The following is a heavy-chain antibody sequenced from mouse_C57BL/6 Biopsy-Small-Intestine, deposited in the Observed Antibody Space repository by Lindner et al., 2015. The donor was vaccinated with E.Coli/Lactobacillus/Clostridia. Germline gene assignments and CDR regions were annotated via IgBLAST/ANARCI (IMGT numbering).Heavy chain of an antibody. D-gene: IGHD2-3*01. V-gene: IGHV5-17*01. CDR3: ARGVDGSYDY. CDR2: ISSGSSTI. Sequence: VQLQESGGGLVKPGGSLKLSCAASGFTFSDYGIHWIRQAPEKGLEWIAYISSGSSTIYYADTVKGRFTISRDNAKNTLFLQMTSLRSEDTAMYYCARGVDGSYDYWGQGTTLTVSS. CDR1: GFTFSDYG. J-gene: IGHJ2*01.